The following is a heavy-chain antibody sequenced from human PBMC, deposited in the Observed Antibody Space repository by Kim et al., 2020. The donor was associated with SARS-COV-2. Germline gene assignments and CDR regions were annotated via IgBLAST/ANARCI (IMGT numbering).Heavy chain of an antibody. Sequence: ASVKVSCTTSGYTFTSYSISWVRQAPGQGLEWMGWIIPYNGKTNYAEKLQGRVTMTRDTSTNTAYMELRSLRSDDTAVYYCARYWGNWNYLDNNWGQGTLVTVSS. CDR1: GYTFTSYS. D-gene: IGHD1-7*01. CDR2: IIPYNGKT. CDR3: ARYWGNWNYLDNN. V-gene: IGHV1-18*01. J-gene: IGHJ4*02.